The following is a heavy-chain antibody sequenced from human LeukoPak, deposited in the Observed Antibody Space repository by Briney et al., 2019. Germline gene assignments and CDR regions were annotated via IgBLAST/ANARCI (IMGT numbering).Heavy chain of an antibody. D-gene: IGHD6-13*01. CDR1: GFTLSSYG. Sequence: GGSLRLSCAASGFTLSSYGMHWVRQAPGKGLEWVAVIWYDGSNKYYADSVKGRFTISRDNSKNTLYLQMNSLRAEDTAVYYCARDAEYSSSWYRDSSGWYLGYWGQGTLVTVSS. CDR3: ARDAEYSSSWYRDSSGWYLGY. J-gene: IGHJ4*02. CDR2: IWYDGSNK. V-gene: IGHV3-33*01.